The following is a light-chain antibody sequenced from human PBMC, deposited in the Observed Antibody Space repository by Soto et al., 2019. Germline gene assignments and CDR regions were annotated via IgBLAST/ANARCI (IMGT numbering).Light chain of an antibody. CDR3: VLYRGSGMV. J-gene: IGLJ3*02. Sequence: QAVVTQEPSFSVSPGGTVTLTCGLSSGSVSTSYYPSWYQQTPGQAPRTLIYSTNTRSSGVPDRFSGPILGNKAALTITGAQADDESDYYCVLYRGSGMVFGGGTKVTVL. CDR2: STN. V-gene: IGLV8-61*01. CDR1: SGSVSTSYY.